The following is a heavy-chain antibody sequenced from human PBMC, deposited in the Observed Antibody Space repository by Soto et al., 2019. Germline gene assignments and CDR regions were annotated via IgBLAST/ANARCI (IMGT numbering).Heavy chain of an antibody. CDR3: ASGYGGNPGAFDI. J-gene: IGHJ3*02. Sequence: QVQLVQSGAEVKKPGSSVKVSCKASGGTFSSYTISWVRQAPAQGLEWMGRIIPILGIANYAQKFQGRVTITADKSTSTAYMELSSLRSEDTAVYYCASGYGGNPGAFDIWGQGTMVTVSS. D-gene: IGHD2-15*01. V-gene: IGHV1-69*02. CDR1: GGTFSSYT. CDR2: IIPILGIA.